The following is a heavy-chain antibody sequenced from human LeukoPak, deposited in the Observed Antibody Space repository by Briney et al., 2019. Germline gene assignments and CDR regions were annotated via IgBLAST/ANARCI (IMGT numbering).Heavy chain of an antibody. CDR2: ISAYNVNT. Sequence: ASVKVSCKASVYTFNTYGISWVRQAPGQRPEWMGWISAYNVNTNYAQKFQGRVTMTTDTSTSTAYMELRSLRSDDTAVYFCARDLIAVRPGWFDPWGQGTLVTVSS. V-gene: IGHV1-18*01. CDR3: ARDLIAVRPGWFDP. J-gene: IGHJ5*02. D-gene: IGHD6-6*01. CDR1: VYTFNTYG.